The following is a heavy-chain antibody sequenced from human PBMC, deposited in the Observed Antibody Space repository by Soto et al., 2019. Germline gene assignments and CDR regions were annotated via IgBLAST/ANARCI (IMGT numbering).Heavy chain of an antibody. J-gene: IGHJ4*02. CDR1: GYTFTSYY. Sequence: QVQLVQSGAEVKKPGASVKVSCKGSGYTFTSYYMHWVRQAPGQGLEWMGIINPSGGSTSYAQKFQGRATMTRDTSTSTVYMELSSLRSEDTAVYYCARDGGEGIAVGFHGYWGQGTLVTVSS. CDR3: ARDGGEGIAVGFHGY. D-gene: IGHD6-19*01. CDR2: INPSGGST. V-gene: IGHV1-46*01.